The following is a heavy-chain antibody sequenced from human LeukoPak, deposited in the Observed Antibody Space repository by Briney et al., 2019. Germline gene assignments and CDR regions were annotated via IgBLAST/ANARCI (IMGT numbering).Heavy chain of an antibody. CDR2: IYNSGST. V-gene: IGHV4-4*09. D-gene: IGHD1-7*01. J-gene: IGHJ3*02. CDR1: GGSISSYY. Sequence: SETLSLTCTVSGGSISSYYWSWIRQPPGKGLEWIGYIYNSGSTSYSPSPKSRVTISVDTSKNQFSLKLSSVTAADAAVYYCAAITGTKSGALDIWGRGTMVTVSS. CDR3: AAITGTKSGALDI.